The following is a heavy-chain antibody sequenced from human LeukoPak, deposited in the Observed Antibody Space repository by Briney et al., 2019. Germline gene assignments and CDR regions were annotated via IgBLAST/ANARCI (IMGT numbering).Heavy chain of an antibody. V-gene: IGHV5-51*01. CDR2: IYPGDSDT. Sequence: GESLKISCKGSGYSFTSYWIGWVRQMPGKGLEWMGIIYPGDSDTRYSPSFQGQVTISAGKSISTAYLQWSSLKASDTAMYYCARAVPPAYCGGDCYSDYYYYYGMDVWGQGTTVTVSS. CDR3: ARAVPPAYCGGDCYSDYYYYYGMDV. CDR1: GYSFTSYW. D-gene: IGHD2-21*02. J-gene: IGHJ6*02.